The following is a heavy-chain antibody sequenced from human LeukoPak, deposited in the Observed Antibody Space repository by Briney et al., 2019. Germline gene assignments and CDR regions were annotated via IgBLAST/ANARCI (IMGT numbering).Heavy chain of an antibody. CDR2: INSDGSST. Sequence: GGSLRLSCAASGFTFSSYWMHWVRQVPGKGLVWVSRINSDGSSTSYADPVKGRFTISRDNAKNTLYLQMNSLRAEDTAVYYCARDVYYGSGSYSNDAFDIGGQGTMVTVSS. V-gene: IGHV3-74*01. J-gene: IGHJ3*02. CDR3: ARDVYYGSGSYSNDAFDI. CDR1: GFTFSSYW. D-gene: IGHD3-10*01.